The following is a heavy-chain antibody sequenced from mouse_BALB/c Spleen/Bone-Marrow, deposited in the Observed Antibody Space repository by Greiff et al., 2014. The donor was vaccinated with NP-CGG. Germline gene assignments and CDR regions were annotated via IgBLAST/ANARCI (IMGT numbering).Heavy chain of an antibody. CDR1: GNTFPSYD. D-gene: IGHD1-2*01. Sequence: QVQLQQSGVELVKPGASVKLSCKASGNTFPSYDINWVRQRPEQGLEWIGWIFPGDSTTKYNEKFKGKPTLSTDKSSSTVHMQLSRLTSEDSAVYFCVRSRLRDWYFDVWGAGTTVTISS. V-gene: IGHV1S56*01. J-gene: IGHJ1*01. CDR3: VRSRLRDWYFDV. CDR2: IFPGDSTT.